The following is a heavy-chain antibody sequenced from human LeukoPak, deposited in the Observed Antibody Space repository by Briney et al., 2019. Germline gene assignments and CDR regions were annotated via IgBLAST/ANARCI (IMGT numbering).Heavy chain of an antibody. D-gene: IGHD5-18*01. J-gene: IGHJ4*02. Sequence: ASVKVSCKASGYTFTGYYMHWVRQAPGQGLEWMGWINPNSGGTNYAQKFQVRVTMTRDTSISTAYMELSRLRSDDTAVYYCARDETPRGYSYGPPFDYWGQGTLVTVSS. V-gene: IGHV1-2*02. CDR1: GYTFTGYY. CDR2: INPNSGGT. CDR3: ARDETPRGYSYGPPFDY.